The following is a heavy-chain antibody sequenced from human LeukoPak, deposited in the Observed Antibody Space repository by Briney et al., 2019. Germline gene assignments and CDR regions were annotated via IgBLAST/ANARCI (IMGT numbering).Heavy chain of an antibody. Sequence: GALRLSCAASGFTFSSYWMHWVRQAPGKGLVWVSSIKSDGSSTSYADSVKGRFTISRDNAKNTLYLQMNNLRVEDTAVYYCARRGAATGAFDYWGQGTLVTVSS. CDR2: IKSDGSST. J-gene: IGHJ4*02. V-gene: IGHV3-74*01. CDR3: ARRGAATGAFDY. D-gene: IGHD2-15*01. CDR1: GFTFSSYW.